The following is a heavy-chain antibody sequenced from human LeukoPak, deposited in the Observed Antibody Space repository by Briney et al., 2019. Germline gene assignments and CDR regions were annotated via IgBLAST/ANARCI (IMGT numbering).Heavy chain of an antibody. CDR2: IIPIFGTA. D-gene: IGHD5-18*01. J-gene: IGHJ4*02. CDR3: ARAGDTAMVTLDY. CDR1: GGTFSSYA. V-gene: IGHV1-69*13. Sequence: ASVKVSCKASGGTFSSYAISWVRQAPGQGLEWMGGIIPIFGTANYAQKFQGRVTITADESRSTAYMELSSLRSEDTAVYYCARAGDTAMVTLDYWGQGTLVTVSS.